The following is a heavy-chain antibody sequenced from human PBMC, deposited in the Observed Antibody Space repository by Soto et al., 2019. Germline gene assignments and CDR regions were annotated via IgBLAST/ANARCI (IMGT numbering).Heavy chain of an antibody. Sequence: EVQLVESGGGLVQPGGSLKLSCAASGFTFSGSAMHWVRQASGKGLEWVGRIRSKANSYATANAASVKGRFTISRDDSKNTAYLQMNSLKTEDTAVYYCTSRITGTDYWGQGTLVTVSS. J-gene: IGHJ4*02. V-gene: IGHV3-73*01. D-gene: IGHD1-20*01. CDR2: IRSKANSYAT. CDR3: TSRITGTDY. CDR1: GFTFSGSA.